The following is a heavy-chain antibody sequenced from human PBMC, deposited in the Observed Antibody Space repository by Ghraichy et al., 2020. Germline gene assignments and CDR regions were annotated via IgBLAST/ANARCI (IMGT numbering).Heavy chain of an antibody. CDR2: ISYDGSKK. CDR1: GFTFRSHG. Sequence: GGSLRLSCIASGFTFRSHGMHWVRQAPGKGLEWVAVISYDGSKKYLADSVKGRFTISRDNSKNTVNLEMNSLRAEDTAVYYCAKDKVWALASTVVTASADFYYGMDVWGQGTTVPVSS. CDR3: AKDKVWALASTVVTASADFYYGMDV. D-gene: IGHD4-23*01. V-gene: IGHV3-30*18. J-gene: IGHJ6*02.